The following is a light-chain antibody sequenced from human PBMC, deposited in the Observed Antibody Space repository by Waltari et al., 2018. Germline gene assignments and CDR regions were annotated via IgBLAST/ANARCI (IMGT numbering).Light chain of an antibody. J-gene: IGKJ5*01. V-gene: IGKV3-11*01. CDR2: DAS. Sequence: EIVLTQSPATLSLSPGERATLSCRASQSVSSYLAWYQQKPGQAPRLLIYDASNRATGIPVRFSGSGSGTDFTLTISSLEPEDFALYYCQQRSNWPTFGQGTRLEIK. CDR1: QSVSSY. CDR3: QQRSNWPT.